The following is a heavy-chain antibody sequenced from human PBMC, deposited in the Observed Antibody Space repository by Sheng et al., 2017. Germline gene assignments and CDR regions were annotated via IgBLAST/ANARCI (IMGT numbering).Heavy chain of an antibody. Sequence: QVQLVQSGAEVKKPGSSVKVSCKASGGTFSSYAISWVRQAPGQGLEWMGGIIPIFGTANYAQKFQGRVTITTDESTSTAYMELSSLRSEDTAVYYCARVGDIMITFGGVTNAFDIWGQGTMVTVSS. CDR1: GGTFSSYA. V-gene: IGHV1-69*05. J-gene: IGHJ3*02. CDR2: IIPIFGTA. D-gene: IGHD3-16*01. CDR3: ARVGDIMITFGGVTNAFDI.